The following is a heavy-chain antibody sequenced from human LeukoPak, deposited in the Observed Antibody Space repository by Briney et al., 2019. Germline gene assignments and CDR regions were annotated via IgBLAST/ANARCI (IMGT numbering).Heavy chain of an antibody. CDR3: ARTNGGYEYN. V-gene: IGHV1-2*02. D-gene: IGHD5-12*01. J-gene: IGHJ4*02. CDR2: INPYSGDT. CDR1: GYSFTGYY. Sequence: ASVKVSCQASGYSFTGYYIHWVRQAPGQGLAWMGWINPYSGDTTYAQKFQGRPTLTRDTSISTAYMEVSRLKSDDTAVYYCARTNGGYEYNWGQGTRVIVSS.